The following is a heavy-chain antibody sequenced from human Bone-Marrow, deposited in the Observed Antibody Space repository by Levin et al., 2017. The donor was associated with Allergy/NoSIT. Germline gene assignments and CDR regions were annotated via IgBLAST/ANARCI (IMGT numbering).Heavy chain of an antibody. CDR2: INHSGGA. D-gene: IGHD3-22*01. Sequence: PSQTLSLTCAVSGASFSGSSYTWIRQPPGRGLEWIGEINHSGGATYNPSLKSRVTISVDTSKRQFSLKLSSVTAADTAVYYCARSGNRNYFDTSASYLAYWGQGTLVTVSS. CDR1: GASFSGSS. V-gene: IGHV4-34*01. CDR3: ARSGNRNYFDTSASYLAY. J-gene: IGHJ4*02.